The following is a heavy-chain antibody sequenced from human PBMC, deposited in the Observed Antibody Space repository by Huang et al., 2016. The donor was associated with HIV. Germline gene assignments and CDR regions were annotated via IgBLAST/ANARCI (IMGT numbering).Heavy chain of an antibody. D-gene: IGHD6-6*01. CDR3: ARRFSSSSGYFDY. V-gene: IGHV5-51*01. CDR1: GYIFSSYW. Sequence: VQLVQSGAEVKKPGESLKISCKGSGYIFSSYWIAWVRQMSGKGLEWVGICFPDDSDNTYSPSFEGQVTISADNSIGTAYLQWSSLKASDTAMYYCARRFSSSSGYFDYWGQGSLVTVSS. CDR2: CFPDDSDN. J-gene: IGHJ4*02.